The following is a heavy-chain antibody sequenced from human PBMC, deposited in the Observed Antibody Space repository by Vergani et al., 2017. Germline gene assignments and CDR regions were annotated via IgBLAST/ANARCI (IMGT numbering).Heavy chain of an antibody. Sequence: VQLLESGGGLVQPGGSLRLSCAASGFTFSDYYMSWIRQAPGKGLEWVSYISSSSSYTNYADSVKGRFTISRDNAKNSLYLQMNSLRAEDTAVYYCARVRYIGSDPYFDYWGEGTLVTVYS. CDR1: GFTFSDYY. V-gene: IGHV3-11*03. D-gene: IGHD3-10*01. J-gene: IGHJ4*02. CDR3: ARVRYIGSDPYFDY. CDR2: ISSSSSYT.